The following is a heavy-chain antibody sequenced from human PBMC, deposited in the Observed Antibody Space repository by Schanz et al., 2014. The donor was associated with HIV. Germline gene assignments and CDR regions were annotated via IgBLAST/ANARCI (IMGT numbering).Heavy chain of an antibody. CDR3: AKDSSSGWGLFDY. CDR2: ISYDRTNK. D-gene: IGHD6-19*01. V-gene: IGHV3-30*18. CDR1: GFLFSSFG. Sequence: QVQLVESGGGVVQPGRSLRLSCAASGFLFSSFGMHWVRQAPGKGLEWVAIISYDRTNKYYADSVKGRFTISRDNSKNTLYLQMNILRAEDTAVYYCAKDSSSGWGLFDYWGQGTLVTVSS. J-gene: IGHJ4*02.